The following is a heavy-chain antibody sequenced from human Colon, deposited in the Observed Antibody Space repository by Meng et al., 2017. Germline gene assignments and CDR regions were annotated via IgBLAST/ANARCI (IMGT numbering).Heavy chain of an antibody. CDR2: MHYSGIA. Sequence: QVQLQESGPGLVKPSQTLSLTCTVSGASISSEAFYWGWIRQHPRKGLEWIGYMHYSGIANYNPSLNSRIAISVDTSKNHFSLKLSSVTAADTAVYYCARYRYDSSSYSNFFDPWGQGTLVTVSS. J-gene: IGHJ5*02. V-gene: IGHV4-31*03. CDR1: GASISSEAFY. D-gene: IGHD3-22*01. CDR3: ARYRYDSSSYSNFFDP.